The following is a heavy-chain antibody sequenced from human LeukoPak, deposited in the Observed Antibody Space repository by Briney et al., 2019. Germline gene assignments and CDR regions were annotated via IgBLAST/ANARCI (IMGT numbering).Heavy chain of an antibody. Sequence: GASVKVSCKASGGTFSSYAISWVRQAPGQGLEWMGRIIPILGIANYAQKFQGRVTITADKSTSTAYMELSSLRSEDTAVYYCAREGGFRLSERYFDLWGRGTLVTVSS. D-gene: IGHD2-15*01. CDR2: IIPILGIA. CDR1: GGTFSSYA. J-gene: IGHJ2*01. V-gene: IGHV1-69*04. CDR3: AREGGFRLSERYFDL.